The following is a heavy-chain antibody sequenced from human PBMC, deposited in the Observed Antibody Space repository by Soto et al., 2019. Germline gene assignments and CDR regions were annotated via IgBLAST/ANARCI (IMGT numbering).Heavy chain of an antibody. CDR1: GGSFIGYY. CDR3: ARYPLGSGSYYPPFDY. CDR2: INHSGST. V-gene: IGHV4-34*01. J-gene: IGHJ4*02. Sequence: PSETLSLTCAVYGGSFIGYYWSWIRQPPGKGLEWIGEINHSGSTNYNPSLKSRVTISVDTSKNQFSLKLSSVTAADTAVYYCARYPLGSGSYYPPFDYWGQGTLVTV. D-gene: IGHD3-10*01.